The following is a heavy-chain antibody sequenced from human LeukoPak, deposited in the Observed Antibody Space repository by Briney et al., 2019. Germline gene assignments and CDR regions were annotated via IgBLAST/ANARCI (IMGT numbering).Heavy chain of an antibody. CDR2: IYYSGST. CDR3: ARANYYGSGSQFDP. CDR1: GGSISSYY. V-gene: IGHV4-59*01. J-gene: IGHJ5*02. Sequence: PSETLSLTCTVSGGSISSYYWSWIRQPPGKGLEWIGYIYYSGSTNYNPSLKSRVTISVDTSKNQFSLKLSSVTAADTAVYYCARANYYGSGSQFDPWGQGTLVTVSS. D-gene: IGHD3-10*01.